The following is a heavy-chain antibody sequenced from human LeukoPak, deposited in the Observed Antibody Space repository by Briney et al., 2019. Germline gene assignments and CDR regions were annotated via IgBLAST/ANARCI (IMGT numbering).Heavy chain of an antibody. CDR1: GFTFSNAW. D-gene: IGHD3-9*01. CDR2: IKSKSDGGTT. V-gene: IGHV3-15*01. J-gene: IGHJ4*02. Sequence: GGSLRLSCAASGFTFSNAWMSWVRQAPGKGLEWVGHIKSKSDGGTTDYAAPVKGRFTISRDNSKNTLYLQMNNVKTEDTAVYYCTTYDILTGYYRALWYFDYWGQGTLVSVSS. CDR3: TTYDILTGYYRALWYFDY.